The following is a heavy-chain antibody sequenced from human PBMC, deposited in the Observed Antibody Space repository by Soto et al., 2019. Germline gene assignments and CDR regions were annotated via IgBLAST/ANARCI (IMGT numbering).Heavy chain of an antibody. Sequence: EMQLVESGGGLVKPGGSLRLSCAASGFTFSTYGINWVRQAPGKGLEWASSISSGSEYIYYADSLKGRLTISRDNARNSLYLQLNSLRAQDTAVYYCATDGSAGSVMEVWGQGTTVTVSS. CDR3: ATDGSAGSVMEV. D-gene: IGHD6-13*01. V-gene: IGHV3-21*01. CDR1: GFTFSTYG. J-gene: IGHJ6*02. CDR2: ISSGSEYI.